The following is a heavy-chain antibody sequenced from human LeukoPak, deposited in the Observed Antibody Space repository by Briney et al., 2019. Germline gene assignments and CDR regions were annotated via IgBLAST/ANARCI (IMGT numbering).Heavy chain of an antibody. J-gene: IGHJ4*02. V-gene: IGHV1-18*01. D-gene: IGHD3-22*01. CDR2: ISVYDGNT. CDR1: GYTYTKYG. CDR3: VRARGDRSGYYRY. Sequence: ASVKVSCKTSGYTYTKYGISWVRQAPGQGPEWMGWISVYDGNTNYAQKLQDRLTLTTDTSTDTAHMELRSLRSDDTAVYYCVRARGDRSGYYRYWGQGTLVTVSS.